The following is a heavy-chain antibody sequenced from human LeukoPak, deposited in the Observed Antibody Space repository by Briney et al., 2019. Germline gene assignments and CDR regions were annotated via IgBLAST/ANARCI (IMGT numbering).Heavy chain of an antibody. J-gene: IGHJ6*04. CDR1: GFTFSSYW. V-gene: IGHV3-21*01. CDR2: ISTSSIYI. D-gene: IGHD3-10*02. Sequence: GGSLRLSCAASGFTFSSYWMSWVRQAPGKGLEWVSSISTSSIYIYYADSVKGRFTISRGNAKNSLYLQMNSLRAEDTAVYYCAELGITMIGGVWGKGTTVTTSS. CDR3: AELGITMIGGV.